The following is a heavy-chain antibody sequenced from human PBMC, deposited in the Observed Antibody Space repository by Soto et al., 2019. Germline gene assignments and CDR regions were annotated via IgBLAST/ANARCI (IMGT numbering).Heavy chain of an antibody. CDR1: GYIFTNFW. D-gene: IGHD6-19*01. J-gene: IGHJ4*02. CDR3: ARPFDSSDWYDY. CDR2: NYPGDSDT. V-gene: IGHV5-51*01. Sequence: PGESLKISCKGSGYIFTNFWIGWVRQMPGKGLEWMGLNYPGDSDTRYSPSFQGQVTVSADRSINTAYLQWSSLKASDTAMYYCARPFDSSDWYDYWGQGTLVTVSS.